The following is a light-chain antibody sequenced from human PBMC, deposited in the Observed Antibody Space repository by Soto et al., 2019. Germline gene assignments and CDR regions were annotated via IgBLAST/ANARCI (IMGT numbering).Light chain of an antibody. CDR1: TSNSGNNY. J-gene: IGLJ2*01. CDR3: ATWDGRLSSVL. CDR2: DNN. V-gene: IGLV1-51*01. Sequence: QSVLTQPPSVSAAPGQKVTISCSGSTSNSGNNYVSWYQHLPTTAPKLLIYDNNERPSGIPDRFSGSKSGTSATLGITGLQTGDEADYYYATWDGRLSSVLFGGGTKLTV.